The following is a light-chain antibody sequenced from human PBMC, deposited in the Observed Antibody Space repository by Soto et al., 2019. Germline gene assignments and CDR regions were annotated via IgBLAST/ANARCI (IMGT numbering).Light chain of an antibody. J-gene: IGLJ3*02. CDR1: NIATYS. V-gene: IGLV3-21*04. CDR3: QLWDNKNDEVV. Sequence: SYELTQPPSVSLAPGKTARITCGGNNIATYSVHWYRQKPGQAPVLVISNDNGRPSGIPDRFSGSNSGHTATLTIRRVEAGDEADYYCQLWDNKNDEVVFGGGTKLTVL. CDR2: NDN.